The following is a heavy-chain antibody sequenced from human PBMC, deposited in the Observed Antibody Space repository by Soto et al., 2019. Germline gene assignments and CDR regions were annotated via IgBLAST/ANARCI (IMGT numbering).Heavy chain of an antibody. D-gene: IGHD2-2*01. CDR1: GYSFTSYW. V-gene: IGHV5-51*01. CDR2: IYPGDSDT. Sequence: GESLKISCKGSGYSFTSYWIGWVRQMPGKGLEWMGIIYPGDSDTRYSPSFQGQVTISADKSISTAYLQWSSLKASDTAMYYCAGYRYCSSTSCPDAFDIWGQGTMVTVS. J-gene: IGHJ3*02. CDR3: AGYRYCSSTSCPDAFDI.